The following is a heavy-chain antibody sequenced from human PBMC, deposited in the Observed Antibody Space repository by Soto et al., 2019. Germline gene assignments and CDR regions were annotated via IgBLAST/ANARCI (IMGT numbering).Heavy chain of an antibody. Sequence: GGSLRLSCAASGFTFSSYGMHWVRQAPGKGLEWVAVIWYDGSNKYYADSVKGRFTISRDNSKNTLYLQMNSLRAEDTAVYYCSFDGSGWYTVDYWGQGTLVTVSS. V-gene: IGHV3-33*01. CDR2: IWYDGSNK. J-gene: IGHJ4*02. CDR1: GFTFSSYG. CDR3: SFDGSGWYTVDY. D-gene: IGHD6-19*01.